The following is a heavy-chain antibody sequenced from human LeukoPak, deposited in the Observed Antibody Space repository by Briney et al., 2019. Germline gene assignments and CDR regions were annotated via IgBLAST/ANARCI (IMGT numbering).Heavy chain of an antibody. Sequence: PGGSLRLSCAAPGFTFSDYYMTWIRQPPGKGLEWIGSVYYGGSTYYNPSLKSRVTISLDTSKNQFSLKLTSVTAADTAVYYCASDYDYWGQGTLVTVSS. D-gene: IGHD3-16*01. CDR1: GFTFSDYY. CDR3: ASDYDY. CDR2: VYYGGST. V-gene: IGHV4-38-2*01. J-gene: IGHJ4*02.